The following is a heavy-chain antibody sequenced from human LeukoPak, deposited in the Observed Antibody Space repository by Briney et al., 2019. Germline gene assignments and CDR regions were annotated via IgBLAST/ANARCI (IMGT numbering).Heavy chain of an antibody. J-gene: IGHJ4*02. CDR3: ARDRYCTKGVCYSFDY. Sequence: GGSLRLSCAASGFTFSNYAMNWVRQAPGKGLEWVSSIGGSGGSTYYADSVKGRFTISRDNSKNTLCLQMNSLRAEDTAVYYCARDRYCTKGVCYSFDYGGRGTRVPVSS. CDR1: GFTFSNYA. V-gene: IGHV3-23*01. CDR2: IGGSGGST. D-gene: IGHD2-8*01.